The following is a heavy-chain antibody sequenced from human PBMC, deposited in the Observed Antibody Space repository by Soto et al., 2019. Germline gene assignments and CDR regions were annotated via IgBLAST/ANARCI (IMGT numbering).Heavy chain of an antibody. D-gene: IGHD5-18*01. CDR2: IYYSGST. V-gene: IGHV4-59*01. Sequence: QVQLQESGPGLVKPSETLSLTCTVSGGSIRSYYWSWIRQPPGKGLEWIGYIYYSGSTNYNPSLKSRVTISVDTSKNQFSLKRSSVTAADTAVYYCARRYGYSFDYWGQGTLVTVSS. J-gene: IGHJ4*02. CDR1: GGSIRSYY. CDR3: ARRYGYSFDY.